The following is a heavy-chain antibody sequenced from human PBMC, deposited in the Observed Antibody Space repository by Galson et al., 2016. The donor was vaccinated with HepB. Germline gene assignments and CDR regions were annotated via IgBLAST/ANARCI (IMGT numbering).Heavy chain of an antibody. CDR3: ARGRQDFWSGYYFDY. D-gene: IGHD3-3*01. J-gene: IGHJ4*02. Sequence: ETLSLTCAVYGGSFSGYNWSWIRQSPEKGLEWIGDVNDGGKTNYNPSLKSRVTISVDTSKKQLSLKLNSVTAADTAVYYCARGRQDFWSGYYFDYWGQGTLVTVSS. CDR2: VNDGGKT. V-gene: IGHV4-34*01. CDR1: GGSFSGYN.